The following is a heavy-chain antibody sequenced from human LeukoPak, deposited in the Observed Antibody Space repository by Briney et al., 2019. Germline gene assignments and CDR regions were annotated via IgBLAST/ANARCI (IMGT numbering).Heavy chain of an antibody. Sequence: GASVKVSCKASGYTFTSYAMHWVRQAPGQRLEWMGWINAGNGNTKYSQKFQGRVTITRDTSASTAYMELSSLRSEDTAVYYCARGAVGATSHFDYWGQGTLVTVSS. CDR1: GYTFTSYA. CDR3: ARGAVGATSHFDY. V-gene: IGHV1-3*01. J-gene: IGHJ4*02. D-gene: IGHD1-26*01. CDR2: INAGNGNT.